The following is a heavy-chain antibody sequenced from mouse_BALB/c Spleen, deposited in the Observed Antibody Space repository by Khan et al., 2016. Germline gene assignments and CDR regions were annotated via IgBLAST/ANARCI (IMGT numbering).Heavy chain of an antibody. CDR1: GFTFSDYY. V-gene: IGHV5-12*02. CDR3: ARKYKYYYAMGY. J-gene: IGHJ4*01. CDR2: ISNGGGLT. Sequence: EVELVESGGGLVQPGGSLKLSCATSGFTFSDYYMYRVRQTPEKRLAWVAYISNGGGLTYHPDTVKGRFTISRDNAKNTLYLQMSRLKSEDTAMYYCARKYKYYYAMGYWGQGTSVTVSS. D-gene: IGHD1-3*01.